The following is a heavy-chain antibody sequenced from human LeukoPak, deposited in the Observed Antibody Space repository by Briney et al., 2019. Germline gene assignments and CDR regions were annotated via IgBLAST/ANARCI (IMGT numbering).Heavy chain of an antibody. Sequence: SETLSLTCAVSGGSISSGNWWSWVRQPQGKGLEWIGEIYHSGSTNYNPSLKSRVTISVDKSKNQFSLKLSSVTAADTAVYYCARKISAAGSRWFDPWGQGTRVTVSS. CDR2: IYHSGST. J-gene: IGHJ5*02. D-gene: IGHD6-13*01. CDR1: GGSISSGNW. V-gene: IGHV4-4*02. CDR3: ARKISAAGSRWFDP.